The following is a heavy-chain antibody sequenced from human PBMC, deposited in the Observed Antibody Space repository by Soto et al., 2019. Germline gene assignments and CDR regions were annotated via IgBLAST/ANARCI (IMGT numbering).Heavy chain of an antibody. CDR1: GFTVSSNY. J-gene: IGHJ6*02. V-gene: IGHV3-53*02. CDR2: IYSGGST. CDR3: GTDNEANTMVHSSYYYGMDV. Sequence: EVQLVETGGGLIQPGGSLRLSCAASGFTVSSNYMSWVRQAPGKGLEWVSVIYSGGSTYYADSVKGRFTISRDNSKNTLHLQMNSRQGEETAVYYYGTDNEANTMVHSSYYYGMDVWGQGTTVTVSS. D-gene: IGHD3-10*01.